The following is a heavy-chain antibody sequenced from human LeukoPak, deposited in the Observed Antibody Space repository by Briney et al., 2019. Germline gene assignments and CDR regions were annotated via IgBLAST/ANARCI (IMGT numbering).Heavy chain of an antibody. CDR3: ARNNFSPFDY. D-gene: IGHD3-3*01. CDR2: INPDTGDT. V-gene: IGHV1-2*06. J-gene: IGHJ4*02. Sequence: ASVKVSCKASGYTFIDNYIHWVRQAPGQGLEWMGRINPDTGDTNYVQRFRGRVTMTRDTSASTVYMELSRLTSDDSAVYYCARNNFSPFDYWGQGTLLTVSS. CDR1: GYTFIDNY.